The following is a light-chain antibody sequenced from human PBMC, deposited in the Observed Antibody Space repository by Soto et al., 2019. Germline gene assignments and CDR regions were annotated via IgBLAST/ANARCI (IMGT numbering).Light chain of an antibody. CDR1: QGIRSF. V-gene: IGKV1-9*01. CDR3: QQLNSYPRT. J-gene: IGKJ1*01. Sequence: DIQLTQSPSFLSASVGDRVTITCRASQGIRSFLAWYQQKPGKAPKLLIYAASTLQSGVPSRFSGGGSGTEFALTISSLQPEDFATYYCQQLNSYPRTFGQGTKVEIK. CDR2: AAS.